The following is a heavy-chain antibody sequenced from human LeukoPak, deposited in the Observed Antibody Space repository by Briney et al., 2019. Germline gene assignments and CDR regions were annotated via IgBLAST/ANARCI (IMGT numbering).Heavy chain of an antibody. D-gene: IGHD6-6*01. V-gene: IGHV4-59*08. J-gene: IGHJ4*02. CDR2: IYYSGST. Sequence: SETLSFTCTVYGGSISGYYWSWLRPPPGKGLEWIGNIYYSGSTNSNPSLKSRVTISVDTFKNQFSLKMSSVTAAHTAVYYCARHSYSSSFVDFDYWGQGTLVTVSS. CDR1: GGSISGYY. CDR3: ARHSYSSSFVDFDY.